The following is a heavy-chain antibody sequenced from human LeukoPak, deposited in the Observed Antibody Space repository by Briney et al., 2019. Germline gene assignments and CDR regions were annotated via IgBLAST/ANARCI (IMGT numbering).Heavy chain of an antibody. CDR2: MNPNSGNT. V-gene: IGHV1-8*03. D-gene: IGHD3-10*01. J-gene: IGHJ5*02. CDR1: GYTFTSYD. Sequence: ASVKVPCKASGYTFTSYDINWVRQATGQGLEWMGWMNPNSGNTGYAQKFQGRVTITRNTSISTAYMELSSLRSEDTAVYYCARDLFYYGSGSYYKPNWFDPWGQGTLVTVSS. CDR3: ARDLFYYGSGSYYKPNWFDP.